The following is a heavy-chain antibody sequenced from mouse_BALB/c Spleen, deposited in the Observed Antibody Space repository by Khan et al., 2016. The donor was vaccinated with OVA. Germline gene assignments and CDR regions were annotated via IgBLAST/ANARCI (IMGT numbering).Heavy chain of an antibody. Sequence: VQLKQSGPELVKPGASVKMSCKASGYTFTSYVMHWVKQKPGQGLEWIGYINPYNDGTKYNEKFKGKATLTSDKSSSTAYMELSSLTSEDSVVYYCAREGYGSWFAYWGQGTLVTVSA. V-gene: IGHV1S136*01. CDR3: AREGYGSWFAY. CDR2: INPYNDGT. J-gene: IGHJ3*01. CDR1: GYTFTSYV. D-gene: IGHD2-10*02.